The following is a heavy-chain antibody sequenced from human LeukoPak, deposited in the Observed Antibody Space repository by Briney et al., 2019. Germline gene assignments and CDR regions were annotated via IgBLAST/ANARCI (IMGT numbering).Heavy chain of an antibody. V-gene: IGHV4-38-2*01. Sequence: GSLRLSCAASGFTFDDYAMHWIRQPPGKGLEWIGSIYHSGSTYYNPSLKSRVTISVDTSKNQFSLKLSSVTAADTAVYYCARHRRSAYWNPVTTAFDYWGQGTLVTVSS. J-gene: IGHJ4*02. D-gene: IGHD1-1*01. CDR3: ARHRRSAYWNPVTTAFDY. CDR1: GFTFDDYA. CDR2: IYHSGST.